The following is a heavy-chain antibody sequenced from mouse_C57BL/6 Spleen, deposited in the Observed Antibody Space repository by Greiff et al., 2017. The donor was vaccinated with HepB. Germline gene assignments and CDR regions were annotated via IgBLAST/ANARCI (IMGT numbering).Heavy chain of an antibody. J-gene: IGHJ2*01. CDR3: ARSFITTVVDY. CDR2: IDPSDSYT. CDR1: GYTFTSYW. V-gene: IGHV1-69*01. D-gene: IGHD1-1*01. Sequence: QVQLQQPGAELVMPGASVKLSCKASGYTFTSYWMHWVKQRPGQGLEWIGEIDPSDSYTNYNQKFKGKSTLTVDKSSSTAYIQLSSLTSEDSAVYYCARSFITTVVDYWGQGTTLTVSS.